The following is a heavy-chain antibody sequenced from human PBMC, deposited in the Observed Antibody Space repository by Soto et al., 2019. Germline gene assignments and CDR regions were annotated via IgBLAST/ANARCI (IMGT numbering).Heavy chain of an antibody. J-gene: IGHJ4*02. CDR1: GFTFSSYA. CDR2: ISGSGGST. CDR3: AKTKLSRDGYNDRGIYFDY. D-gene: IGHD5-12*01. V-gene: IGHV3-23*01. Sequence: EVQLLESGGGLVQPGGSLRLSCAASGFTFSSYAMSWVRQAPGKGLEWVSAISGSGGSTYYADSVKGRFTISRDNSKNTLYLQMNSLRAEDTAVYYCAKTKLSRDGYNDRGIYFDYWGQGTLVTVSS.